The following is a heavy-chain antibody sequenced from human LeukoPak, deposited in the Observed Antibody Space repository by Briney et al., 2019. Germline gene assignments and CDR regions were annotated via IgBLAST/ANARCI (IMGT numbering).Heavy chain of an antibody. CDR1: GGSFSGYY. Sequence: SETLSLTCAVYGGSFSGYYWSWIRQPPGKGLEWIGEINHSGSTNYNPSLKSRVTISVDTSKNQFSLKLSSVTAADTAVYYCAREGYYDSSGYYLGEWGQGTLVTVSS. D-gene: IGHD3-22*01. CDR2: INHSGST. CDR3: AREGYYDSSGYYLGE. J-gene: IGHJ4*02. V-gene: IGHV4-34*01.